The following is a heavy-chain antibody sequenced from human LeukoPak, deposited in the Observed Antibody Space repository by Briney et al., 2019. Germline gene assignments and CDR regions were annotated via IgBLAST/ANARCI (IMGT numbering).Heavy chain of an antibody. CDR3: AREVGGATNNYFDY. Sequence: ASVTVSCKASGYTFTGYYMHWVRQAPGQGLEWMGWINPNSGGTNYAQKFQGRATMTRDTSISTAYMELSRLRSDDTAAYYCAREVGGATNNYFDYWGQGTLVTVSS. CDR1: GYTFTGYY. D-gene: IGHD1-26*01. V-gene: IGHV1-2*02. J-gene: IGHJ4*02. CDR2: INPNSGGT.